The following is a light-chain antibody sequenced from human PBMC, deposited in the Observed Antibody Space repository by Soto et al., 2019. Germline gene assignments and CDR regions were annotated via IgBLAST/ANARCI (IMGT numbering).Light chain of an antibody. V-gene: IGLV6-57*01. CDR2: EDN. J-gene: IGLJ2*01. CDR1: SGSIASNY. CDR3: QSYDSSTRHVV. Sequence: NFMLTQPHSVSESPGKTVTISCTRSSGSIASNYVQWYQQRPGSSPTTVIYEDNQRPSGVPDRFSGSIDSSSNSASLTISGLKTEDEADYYCQSYDSSTRHVVFGGGTKVTVL.